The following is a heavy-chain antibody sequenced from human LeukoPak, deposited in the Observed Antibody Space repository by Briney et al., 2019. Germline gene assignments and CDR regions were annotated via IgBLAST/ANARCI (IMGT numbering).Heavy chain of an antibody. D-gene: IGHD3-22*01. J-gene: IGHJ1*01. V-gene: IGHV4-59*12. CDR3: ASYDSSGYQYFQH. Sequence: LETLSLTCTVSGGSISSYYWSWIRQPPGKGLEWIGYIYYSGSTNYNPSLKSRVTISVDTSKNQFSLKLSSVTAADTAVYYCASYDSSGYQYFQHWGQGTLVTVSS. CDR1: GGSISSYY. CDR2: IYYSGST.